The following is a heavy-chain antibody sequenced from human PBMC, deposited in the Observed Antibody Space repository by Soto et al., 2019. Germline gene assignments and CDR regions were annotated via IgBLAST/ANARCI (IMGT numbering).Heavy chain of an antibody. CDR3: ARDNRLDDILTGLGFREYYYYGRDV. D-gene: IGHD3-9*01. Sequence: PGGSLRLSCAASGLTFSDYYMSWIRQAPGKGLEWVSYISSSGSTIYYADSVKGRFTISRDNAKNSLYLQMNSLRAEDTAVYYCARDNRLDDILTGLGFREYYYYGRDVWGQGTTVTVSS. CDR2: ISSSGSTI. J-gene: IGHJ6*02. CDR1: GLTFSDYY. V-gene: IGHV3-11*01.